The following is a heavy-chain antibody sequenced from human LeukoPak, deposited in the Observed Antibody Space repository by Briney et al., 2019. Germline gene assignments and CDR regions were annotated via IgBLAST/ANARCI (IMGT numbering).Heavy chain of an antibody. CDR3: ARAPPRYCSSTSCPKTVNWFDP. CDR2: INHSGST. J-gene: IGHJ5*02. CDR1: GGSFSGYY. V-gene: IGHV4-34*01. Sequence: PSETLSLTCAVYGGSFSGYYWSWIRQPPGKGLERIGEINHSGSTNYNPSLKSRVTISVDTSKNQFSLKLSSVTAADTAVYYCARAPPRYCSSTSCPKTVNWFDPWGQGTLVTVSS. D-gene: IGHD2-2*01.